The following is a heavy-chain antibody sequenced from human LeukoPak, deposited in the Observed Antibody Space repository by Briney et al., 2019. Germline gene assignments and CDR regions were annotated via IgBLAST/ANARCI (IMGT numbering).Heavy chain of an antibody. CDR2: INPNSGGT. V-gene: IGHV1-2*02. J-gene: IGHJ4*02. CDR1: GYTFTGYY. D-gene: IGHD3-16*01. CDR3: ARPYLRIRLYFDY. Sequence: ASVKVSCKASGYTFTGYYMHWVRQAPGQGLEWMEWINPNSGGTNYAQKFQGRVTMTRDTSISTAYMELSRLRSDDTAVYYCARPYLRIRLYFDYWGQGTLVTVSS.